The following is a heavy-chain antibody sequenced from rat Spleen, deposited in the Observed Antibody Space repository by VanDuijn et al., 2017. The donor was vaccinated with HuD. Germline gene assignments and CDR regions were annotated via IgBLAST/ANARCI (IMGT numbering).Heavy chain of an antibody. J-gene: IGHJ4*01. CDR3: ARIRASVYVMDA. CDR1: GFTFSDYN. CDR2: ISYDGSST. D-gene: IGHD4-3*01. V-gene: IGHV5-7*01. Sequence: EVQLVESGGGLVQPGRSLKLSCAASGFTFSDYNMAWVRQAPKKGLEWVATISYDGSSTYYRDSVKGRFTISRDNAKSTLYLQMDSLRSEDTATYYCARIRASVYVMDAWGQGASVTVSS.